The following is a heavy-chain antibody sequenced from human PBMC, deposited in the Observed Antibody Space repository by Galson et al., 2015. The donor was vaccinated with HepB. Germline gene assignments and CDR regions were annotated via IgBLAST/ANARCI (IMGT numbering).Heavy chain of an antibody. CDR1: GFIFSTYT. CDR3: TRGGQVVY. V-gene: IGHV3-21*01. J-gene: IGHJ1*01. D-gene: IGHD6-6*01. Sequence: SLRLSCAASGFIFSTYTMNWVRQAPGKGLEWVSSISGSSTYLYYADSVKGRFTISRDNAKNSLYLQMNSLRAEDTAVYYCTRGGQVVYWGRGTLVTVSS. CDR2: ISGSSTYL.